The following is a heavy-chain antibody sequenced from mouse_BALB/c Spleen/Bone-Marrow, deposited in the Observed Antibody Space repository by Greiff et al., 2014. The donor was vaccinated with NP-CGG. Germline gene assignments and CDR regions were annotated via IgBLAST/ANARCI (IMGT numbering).Heavy chain of an antibody. CDR2: IDPETGGT. CDR3: TRDGSSRRHFDV. D-gene: IGHD1-1*01. Sequence: VQLQQSGAELVRPGASVTLSCKASGYTFTDYEMHWVKQTPVHGLEWIGAIDPETGGTAYNQKFKGKATLTADKSSSTAYMELRSLTSEDSAVYYCTRDGSSRRHFDVWGAGTTVTVSS. V-gene: IGHV1-15*01. CDR1: GYTFTDYE. J-gene: IGHJ1*01.